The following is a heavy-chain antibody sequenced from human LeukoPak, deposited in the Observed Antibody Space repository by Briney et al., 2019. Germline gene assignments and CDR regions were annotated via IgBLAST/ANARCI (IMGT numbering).Heavy chain of an antibody. CDR3: ATLGYCSSTSCYRYYYYMDV. V-gene: IGHV1-24*01. J-gene: IGHJ6*03. D-gene: IGHD2-2*01. CDR2: FDPEDGET. Sequence: ASVKVSCKASGYTFTRYDINWVRQATGQGLEWMGGFDPEDGETIYAQKFQGRVTMTEDTSTDTAYMELSSLRSEDTAVYYCATLGYCSSTSCYRYYYYMDVWGKGTTVTVSS. CDR1: GYTFTRYD.